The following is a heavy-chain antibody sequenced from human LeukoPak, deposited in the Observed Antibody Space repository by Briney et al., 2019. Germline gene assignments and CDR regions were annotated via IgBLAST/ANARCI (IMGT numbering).Heavy chain of an antibody. Sequence: GGSPRLSCAASGFTVSSNYMSWVRQAPGKGLEWVSVIYSGGSTNYVDSVKGRFTISRDNSKNTLYLQMNSLRAEDTAVYYCATGVNSSGWPSFDYWGQGTLVTVSS. CDR3: ATGVNSSGWPSFDY. D-gene: IGHD6-19*01. V-gene: IGHV3-53*01. CDR2: IYSGGST. CDR1: GFTVSSNY. J-gene: IGHJ4*02.